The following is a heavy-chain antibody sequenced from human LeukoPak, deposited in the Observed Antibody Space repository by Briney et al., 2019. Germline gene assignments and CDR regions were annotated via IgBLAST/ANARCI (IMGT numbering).Heavy chain of an antibody. CDR3: ARVSQLYLRGHAFDI. Sequence: ASVKVSCKASGYTFTGYYMHWVRQAPGQGLEWMGWINPNSGGTNYAQKFQGRVTMTRDTSISTACMELSRLRSDDTAVYYCARVSQLYLRGHAFDIWGQGTMVTVSS. D-gene: IGHD1-7*01. CDR1: GYTFTGYY. J-gene: IGHJ3*02. V-gene: IGHV1-2*02. CDR2: INPNSGGT.